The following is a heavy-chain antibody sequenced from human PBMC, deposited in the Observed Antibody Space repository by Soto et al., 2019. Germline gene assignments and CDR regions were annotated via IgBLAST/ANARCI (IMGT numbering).Heavy chain of an antibody. D-gene: IGHD5-18*01. Sequence: QVQLQESGPGLVKASENLSLTCTVSGGSVSSGDYYWSWIRQPPGKGLEWVGNIDYRGSTNYNPSPKLRATISVDTSKNLFSLKVSSVTAADTAVYYCARMPVDTSMIYWFDPWGQGTLVTGST. CDR3: ARMPVDTSMIYWFDP. V-gene: IGHV4-61*08. CDR2: IDYRGST. J-gene: IGHJ5*02. CDR1: GGSVSSGDYY.